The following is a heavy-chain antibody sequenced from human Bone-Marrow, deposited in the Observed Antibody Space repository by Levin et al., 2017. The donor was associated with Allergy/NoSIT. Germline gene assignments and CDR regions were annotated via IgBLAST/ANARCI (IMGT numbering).Heavy chain of an antibody. V-gene: IGHV3-30-3*01. J-gene: IGHJ3*02. D-gene: IGHD3-10*01. CDR1: GFTFSSYA. CDR3: ASLYYYGSGSYYNLDGGDAFDI. Sequence: LAGGSLRLSCAASGFTFSSYAMHWVRQAPGKGLEWVAVISYDGSNKYYADSVKGRFTISRDNSKNTLYLQMNSLRAEDTAVYYCASLYYYGSGSYYNLDGGDAFDIWGQGTMVTVSS. CDR2: ISYDGSNK.